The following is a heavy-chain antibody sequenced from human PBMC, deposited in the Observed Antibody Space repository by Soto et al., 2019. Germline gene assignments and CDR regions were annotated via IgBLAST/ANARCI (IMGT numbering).Heavy chain of an antibody. CDR3: TTTKGRLEPPTNDF. CDR2: IKSDAYGGAI. CDR1: GFTFSNAW. Sequence: EVQLVESGGGLVKPGGSLRLSGAGSGFTFSNAWMGWVRGAPGKGLEWVGRIKSDAYGGAINYAAPVKGRFTISRDDSKNTLFLQMNNLRAEDTAVYSCTTTKGRLEPPTNDFWGQGTPVIVSS. D-gene: IGHD2-8*01. J-gene: IGHJ4*02. V-gene: IGHV3-15*01.